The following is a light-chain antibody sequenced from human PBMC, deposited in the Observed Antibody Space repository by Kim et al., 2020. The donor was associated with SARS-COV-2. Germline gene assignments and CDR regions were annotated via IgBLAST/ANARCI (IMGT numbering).Light chain of an antibody. CDR1: SGDVSGNNY. V-gene: IGLV2-11*01. J-gene: IGLJ2*01. CDR3: CSYAGSYTFV. Sequence: GQSVTISCTGSSGDVSGNNYVAWYQHHPGKATKLMIYDVSKRPSGVPDRFSGSKSGNTASLTISGLQAEDEADYYCCSYAGSYTFVFGGGTQLTVL. CDR2: DVS.